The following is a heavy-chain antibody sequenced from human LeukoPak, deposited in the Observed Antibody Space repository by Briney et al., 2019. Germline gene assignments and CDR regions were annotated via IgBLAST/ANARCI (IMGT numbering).Heavy chain of an antibody. CDR1: GYTFTSYG. J-gene: IGHJ4*02. Sequence: ASVKVSCKASGYTFTSYGISWVRQAPGQGLEWMGWISAYNGNTNYAQKLQRRVTMTTDTSTSTAYMEVRSLRSDDTAVYCARGPLRWVTANHYYFDYWGQGTLVTVSS. D-gene: IGHD2-21*02. CDR2: ISAYNGNT. V-gene: IGHV1-18*01. CDR3: ARGPLRWVTANHYYFDY.